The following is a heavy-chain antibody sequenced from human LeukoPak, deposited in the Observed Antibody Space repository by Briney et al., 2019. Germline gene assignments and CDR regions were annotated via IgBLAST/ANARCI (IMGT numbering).Heavy chain of an antibody. CDR1: GYTFTSYD. CDR3: ARGRRLTGYYDFDY. Sequence: GASVKVSCKASGYTFTSYDVNWVRQATGQGLEWMGWMNPNSGNTGYAQKFRGRVTMTRNTSISTAYMELSSLRSEDTAVYYCARGRRLTGYYDFDYWGQGTLVTVSS. V-gene: IGHV1-8*01. J-gene: IGHJ4*02. CDR2: MNPNSGNT. D-gene: IGHD3-9*01.